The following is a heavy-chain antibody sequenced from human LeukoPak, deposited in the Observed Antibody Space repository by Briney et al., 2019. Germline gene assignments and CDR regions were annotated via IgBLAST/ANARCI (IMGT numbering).Heavy chain of an antibody. CDR3: ARRVRGVIKQIDY. CDR2: INHSGST. J-gene: IGHJ4*02. D-gene: IGHD3-10*01. CDR1: GGSFSGYY. Sequence: PSETLSLTCAVYGGSFSGYYWSWIRQPPGKGLEWIGEINHSGSTNYNPSLKSRVTISVDTSKNQFSLKLSSVTAADTAVYYCARRVRGVIKQIDYWGQGTLVTVSS. V-gene: IGHV4-34*01.